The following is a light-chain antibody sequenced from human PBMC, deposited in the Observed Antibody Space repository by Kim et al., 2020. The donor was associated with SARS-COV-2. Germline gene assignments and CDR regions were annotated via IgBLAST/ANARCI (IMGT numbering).Light chain of an antibody. Sequence: QSALTQPASVSGSPGQSITIYCTGTSSDIGGSYNYVSWYQQHPGKAPKLMIYDVSNRPSGVSNRFSGSKSGNTASLTISGLQAEDEADYYCSSYTSSSTLVVFGGGTQLTVL. CDR1: SSDIGGSYNY. J-gene: IGLJ2*01. CDR3: SSYTSSSTLVV. CDR2: DVS. V-gene: IGLV2-14*03.